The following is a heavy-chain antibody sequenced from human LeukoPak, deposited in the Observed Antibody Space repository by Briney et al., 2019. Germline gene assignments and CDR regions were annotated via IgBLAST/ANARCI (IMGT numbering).Heavy chain of an antibody. Sequence: GRSLRLSCAASGVTFSSHGMHWVRQAPGKGLEWVAVIWYDGSNKYYADSVKGRFTISRDNSKNTLYLQMNSLRAEDTAVYFCARGYGSGSPLYYYYGMDVWGKGTTVTVSS. CDR1: GVTFSSHG. V-gene: IGHV3-33*01. D-gene: IGHD3-10*01. CDR2: IWYDGSNK. CDR3: ARGYGSGSPLYYYYGMDV. J-gene: IGHJ6*04.